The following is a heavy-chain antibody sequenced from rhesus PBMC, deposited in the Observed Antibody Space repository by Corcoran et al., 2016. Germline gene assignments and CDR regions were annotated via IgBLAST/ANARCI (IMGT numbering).Heavy chain of an antibody. Sequence: EVQLAESGGGLVQPGGSLRLSWAASGFTFSGYELHWVRPAPGRWLESVSVIGGDSSYTHYADSVKGRFTISRDNAKNSLSLQMNSLRAEDTAVYYCARHLSGSLDYWGQGVLVTVSS. J-gene: IGHJ4*01. CDR1: GFTFSGYE. V-gene: IGHV3-115*02. CDR2: IGGDSSYT. CDR3: ARHLSGSLDY. D-gene: IGHD3-16*01.